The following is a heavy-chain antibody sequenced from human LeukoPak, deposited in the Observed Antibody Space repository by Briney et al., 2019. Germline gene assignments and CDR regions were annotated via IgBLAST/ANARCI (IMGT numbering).Heavy chain of an antibody. CDR3: VRSKVVAEAGKSWFDP. CDR2: ISQDVSQK. V-gene: IGHV3-7*01. J-gene: IGHJ5*01. D-gene: IGHD6-13*01. CDR1: RFTFSSYS. Sequence: SGGSLRLSCAASRFTFSSYSMNWVRQAPGKGLEWVATISQDVSQKYLADFVKGRFTISRDNARNSLYLQMTSLRGDDTAVYYCVRSKVVAEAGKSWFDPWGQGTRVTLTS.